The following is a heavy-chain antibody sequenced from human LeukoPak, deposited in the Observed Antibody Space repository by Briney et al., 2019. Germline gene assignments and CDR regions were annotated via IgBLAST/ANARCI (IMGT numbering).Heavy chain of an antibody. V-gene: IGHV1-8*01. CDR3: ARKNVAAAGRNWFDP. CDR1: GYTFTSYD. D-gene: IGHD6-13*01. CDR2: MNPNSGNT. J-gene: IGHJ5*02. Sequence: ASVKVSCKASGYTFTSYDINWVRQATGLGLEWMGWMNPNSGNTGYAQKFQGRVTMTRNTSISTAYMGLSSLRSEDTAVYYCARKNVAAAGRNWFDPWGQGTLVTVSS.